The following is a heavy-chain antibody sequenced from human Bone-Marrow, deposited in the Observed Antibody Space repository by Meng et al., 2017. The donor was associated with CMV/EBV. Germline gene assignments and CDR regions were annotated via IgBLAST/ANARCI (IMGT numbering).Heavy chain of an antibody. CDR1: DGSFNAYY. D-gene: IGHD6-6*01. CDR2: INHSGST. J-gene: IGHJ5*02. Sequence: SETLSLTCTVYDGSFNAYYYNWFRQAPGKGLEWIGEINHSGSTNYNPSLKSRVTISVDTSKNQFSLKLSSVTAADTAVYYCAGDNFRSNCFDPWGQGTLVTVSS. CDR3: AGDNFRSNCFDP. V-gene: IGHV4-34*01.